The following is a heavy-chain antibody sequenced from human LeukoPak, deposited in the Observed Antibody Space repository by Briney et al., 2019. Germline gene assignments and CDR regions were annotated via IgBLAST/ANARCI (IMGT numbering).Heavy chain of an antibody. CDR1: GFTFSSYG. Sequence: GGSLRLSCAASGFTFSSYGMHWVRQATGKGLEWVAVISYDGSDKYYADSVKGRFTISRDNSKNTLYLQMNSLRAEDTAVYYCAKVQSATVTPPEIWGQGTMVIVSS. D-gene: IGHD4-17*01. V-gene: IGHV3-30*18. CDR3: AKVQSATVTPPEI. CDR2: ISYDGSDK. J-gene: IGHJ3*02.